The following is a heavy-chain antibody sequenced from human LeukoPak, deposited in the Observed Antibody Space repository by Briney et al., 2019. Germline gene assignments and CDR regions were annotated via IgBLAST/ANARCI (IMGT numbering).Heavy chain of an antibody. J-gene: IGHJ6*02. Sequence: GGSLRLSCAASGFTFSNVWMNWVRQAPGKGLEWVASINHNGNVNYYVDSVKGRFTISRDNAKNSLYLQMSNLRAEDTAVYFCARGGGLDVWGQGATVTVSS. CDR2: INHNGNVN. D-gene: IGHD3-16*01. CDR3: ARGGGLDV. CDR1: GFTFSNVW. V-gene: IGHV3-7*03.